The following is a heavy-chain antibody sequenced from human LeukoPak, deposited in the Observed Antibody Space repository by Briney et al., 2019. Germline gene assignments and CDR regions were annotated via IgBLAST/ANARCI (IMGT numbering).Heavy chain of an antibody. CDR2: IHDTGCT. D-gene: IGHD2-2*01. V-gene: IGHV4-59*11. J-gene: IGHJ4*02. CDR1: GGSLSSQY. CDR3: ARISSGCSTSSCYLTY. Sequence: SETLSLTCSVYGGSLSSQYWGWIRQHPGKGLGLIWHIHDTGCTFYIPARVGRVTISLDTSNNQFSLKLTSMTAADSAGYYWARISSGCSTSSCYLTYWGQGTLVTVS.